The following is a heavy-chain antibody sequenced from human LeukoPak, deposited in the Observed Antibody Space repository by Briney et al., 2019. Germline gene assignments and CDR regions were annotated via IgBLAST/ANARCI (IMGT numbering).Heavy chain of an antibody. D-gene: IGHD3-22*01. CDR1: GYTFTDNY. CDR3: AGAQNYHDRSGYSGDTFDV. V-gene: IGHV1-2*06. CDR2: VNPDSGGI. J-gene: IGHJ3*01. Sequence: ASVKVSCKASGYTFTDNYIHWVRQAPGPGLEWMGRVNPDSGGINYAQKFQGRVTMTRDTSINTAFVELRRLRSDDTATYYCAGAQNYHDRSGYSGDTFDVWGHGTMITVSS.